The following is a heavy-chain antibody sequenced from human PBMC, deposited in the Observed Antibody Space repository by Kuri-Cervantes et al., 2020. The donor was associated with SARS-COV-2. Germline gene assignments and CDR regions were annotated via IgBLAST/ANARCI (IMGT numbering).Heavy chain of an antibody. CDR2: ISSSSSYI. V-gene: IGHV3-21*01. J-gene: IGHJ6*03. Sequence: GGSLRLSCVASGFTFNTYTINWVRQAPGKALEWVSSISSSSSYIYYADSVKGRFTISRDNAKNSLYLEMNSLRAEDTAVYYCARDVLAGYSLNYYYYMDVWGKGTTVTVSS. CDR3: ARDVLAGYSLNYYYYMDV. CDR1: GFTFNTYT. D-gene: IGHD5-18*01.